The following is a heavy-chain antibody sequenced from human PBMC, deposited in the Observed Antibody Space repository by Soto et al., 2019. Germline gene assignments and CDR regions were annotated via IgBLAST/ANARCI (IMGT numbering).Heavy chain of an antibody. J-gene: IGHJ4*02. V-gene: IGHV4-59*01. Sequence: QVQLQESGPGLVKPSETLSLTCTVSGGSISSYYWSWIRQPPGKGLEWIGYIYYSGSTNYNPSLKSRVTISVDPSKNRFSLKLSSVTAADTAVYYCGSLCSSTRCYDGYWGQGTLVTVSS. CDR2: IYYSGST. D-gene: IGHD2-2*01. CDR3: GSLCSSTRCYDGY. CDR1: GGSISSYY.